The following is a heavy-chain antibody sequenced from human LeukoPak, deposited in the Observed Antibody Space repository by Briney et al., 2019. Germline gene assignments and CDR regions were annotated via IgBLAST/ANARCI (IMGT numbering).Heavy chain of an antibody. J-gene: IGHJ4*02. V-gene: IGHV4-34*01. CDR1: GGSFSGYY. CDR2: INHSGST. CDR3: AREEMTTVTN. D-gene: IGHD4-11*01. Sequence: SETLSLTCAVYGGSFSGYYWSWIRQPPGKGLEWIGEINHSGSTNYNPSLKSRVTISVDTSKNQFSLKLSSVTAADTAVYYCAREEMTTVTNWGQGTLVTVSS.